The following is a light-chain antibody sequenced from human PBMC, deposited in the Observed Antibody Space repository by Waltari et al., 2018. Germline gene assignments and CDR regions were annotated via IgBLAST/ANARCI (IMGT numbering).Light chain of an antibody. J-gene: IGLJ2*01. Sequence: QSALTQPASVSGSPGQSITISCTGTSSDVGGYNYVSWYQQHPGKAPKLMIYEVSNRPAGVLNRCSGSKSGNTASLTISGLQAEDEADYYCSSYTSSSTGCVFGGGTKLTVL. CDR1: SSDVGGYNY. CDR3: SSYTSSSTGCV. V-gene: IGLV2-14*01. CDR2: EVS.